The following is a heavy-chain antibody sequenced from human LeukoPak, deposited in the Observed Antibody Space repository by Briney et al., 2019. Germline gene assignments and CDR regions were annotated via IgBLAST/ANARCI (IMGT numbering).Heavy chain of an antibody. V-gene: IGHV4-34*01. J-gene: IGHJ6*02. D-gene: IGHD2-21*02. CDR2: VNHSGST. CDR1: GGSFSGYY. Sequence: SETLSLTCAVYGGSFSGYYWSWIRQPPGKGLEWIGEVNHSGSTNYNPSLKSRVTISVDTSKNQFSLKLSSVTAADTAVYYCARGEAYCGGDCYSNYYYYGMDVWGQGTTVTVSS. CDR3: ARGEAYCGGDCYSNYYYYGMDV.